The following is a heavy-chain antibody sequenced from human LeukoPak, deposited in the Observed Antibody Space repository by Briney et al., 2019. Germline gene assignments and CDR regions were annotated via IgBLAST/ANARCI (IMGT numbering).Heavy chain of an antibody. Sequence: SGGSLRLSCAASGFTFNNYWMSWVRQAPGKGLEWVANIKQDGSTKYYMDSVKGRFTISRDNAKNSLYLQMNSLRAEDTAVYYCARDGDIVVVPAAVFDYWGQGTLVTVSS. CDR1: GFTFNNYW. J-gene: IGHJ4*02. D-gene: IGHD2-2*01. CDR2: IKQDGSTK. V-gene: IGHV3-7*01. CDR3: ARDGDIVVVPAAVFDY.